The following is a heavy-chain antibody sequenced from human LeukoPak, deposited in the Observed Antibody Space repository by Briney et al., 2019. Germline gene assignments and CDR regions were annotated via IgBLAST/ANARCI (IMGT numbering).Heavy chain of an antibody. CDR1: GGSFSGYY. CDR2: INHSGST. V-gene: IGHV4-34*01. Sequence: SETLSLTCAVYGGSFSGYYWSWIRQPPGKGLEWIGEINHSGSTNYNPSLKSRVTISVDTSKNQFSLKLSSVTAADTAVYYCARVHNYYGSVNWGQGTLVTVSS. CDR3: ARVHNYYGSVN. D-gene: IGHD3-10*01. J-gene: IGHJ4*02.